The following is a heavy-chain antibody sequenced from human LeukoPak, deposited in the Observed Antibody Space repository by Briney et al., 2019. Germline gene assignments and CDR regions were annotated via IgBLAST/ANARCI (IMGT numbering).Heavy chain of an antibody. J-gene: IGHJ4*02. CDR2: INHTGST. CDR1: GGSFSGYY. D-gene: IGHD3-10*01. V-gene: IGHV4-34*01. CDR3: ARSVNGSGSNFDY. Sequence: SETLSLTCAVYGGSFSGYYWSWIRQPPGKGLEWIGEINHTGSTNYNPSLKSRVTISVDTSKNQFSLKLSSVTAADTAVYYCARSVNGSGSNFDYWGQGTLVTVPS.